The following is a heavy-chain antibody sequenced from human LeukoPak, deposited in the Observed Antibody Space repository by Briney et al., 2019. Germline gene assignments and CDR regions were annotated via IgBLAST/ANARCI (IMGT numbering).Heavy chain of an antibody. CDR3: ARQNTPHGNFDY. Sequence: GGFLRLSCAASGFSLTNYAMHWVRQPAGEGLEWVSALGTAGDTFYPGSVKGRFTISRDNAKKSLFLQTNSLRAEDTAVYYCARQNTPHGNFDYWGQGTLVTVSS. CDR2: LGTAGDT. D-gene: IGHD5-24*01. CDR1: GFSLTNYA. V-gene: IGHV3-13*01. J-gene: IGHJ4*02.